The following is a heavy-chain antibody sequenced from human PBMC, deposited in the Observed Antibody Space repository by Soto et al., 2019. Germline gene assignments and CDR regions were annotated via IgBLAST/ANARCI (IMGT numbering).Heavy chain of an antibody. CDR1: AALISSYY. Sequence: SETLCLTCTFSAALISSYYWSWIRHPPGKGLEWIGYIYYSGSTNYNPSLKSRVTISVDTSKNQFSLKLSSVTAADTAVYYCARRIDILTGYYLDYWGQGTLVTVAS. V-gene: IGHV4-59*08. D-gene: IGHD3-9*01. J-gene: IGHJ4*02. CDR2: IYYSGST. CDR3: ARRIDILTGYYLDY.